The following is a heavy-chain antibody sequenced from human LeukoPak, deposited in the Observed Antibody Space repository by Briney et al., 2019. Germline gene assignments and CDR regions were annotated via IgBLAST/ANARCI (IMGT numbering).Heavy chain of an antibody. CDR1: GVSITSGKFY. CDR3: VRGIPVSGPYYFDS. Sequence: PSETLSLTCPVSGVSITSGKFYWGWIRQPPGKGLEWIGSLYYSGTPYYNPSLESRVAMSLATSENHFSLSLTSATAADTAIYYCVRGIPVSGPYYFDSWGQGTLVTVSS. CDR2: LYYSGTP. D-gene: IGHD5/OR15-5a*01. V-gene: IGHV4-39*02. J-gene: IGHJ4*02.